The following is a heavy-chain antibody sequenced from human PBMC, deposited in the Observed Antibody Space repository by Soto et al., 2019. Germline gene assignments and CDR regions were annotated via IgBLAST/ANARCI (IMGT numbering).Heavy chain of an antibody. CDR2: IYYSGST. CDR3: ARHPYLPYGEYPPYRFDL. V-gene: IGHV4-59*08. CDR1: GGFISSYY. J-gene: IGHJ2*01. D-gene: IGHD4-17*01. Sequence: QVQLQESGPGLVKPSETLSLTCTVSGGFISSYYWSWIRQPPGKGLEWIGYIYYSGSTNYNPSLKSRVSISVDTSKNQFSLKLSSVTDADTAVYYCARHPYLPYGEYPPYRFDLWGRGTLVTVSS.